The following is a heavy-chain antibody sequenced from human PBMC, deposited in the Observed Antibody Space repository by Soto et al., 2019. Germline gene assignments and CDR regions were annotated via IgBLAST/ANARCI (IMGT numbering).Heavy chain of an antibody. V-gene: IGHV3-7*01. J-gene: IGHJ3*02. CDR2: IKQDGSEK. Sequence: GGSLRLSCAASGFTFSSYWMSWVRQAPGKGLEWVANIKQDGSEKYYVDSVKGRFTISRDNAKNSLYLQMNSLRAEDTAVYYCARDGRPPAYYYDPFDAFDIWGQGTMVTVSS. CDR3: ARDGRPPAYYYDPFDAFDI. CDR1: GFTFSSYW. D-gene: IGHD3-22*01.